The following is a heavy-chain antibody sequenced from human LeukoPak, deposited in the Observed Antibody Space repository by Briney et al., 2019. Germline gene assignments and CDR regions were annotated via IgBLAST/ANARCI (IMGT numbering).Heavy chain of an antibody. CDR1: GGSISSTSYY. D-gene: IGHD3/OR15-3a*01. V-gene: IGHV4-39*01. CDR2: ISYSGRT. Sequence: PSETLSLTCTVSGGSISSTSYYWGWIRQPPGQGLEWIGSISYSGRTFYNPSLKSRVTISVDTSKNQFSLNLTYVTAADTALYFCGRRGAGLNWFDPWGQGTLVTVSS. J-gene: IGHJ5*02. CDR3: GRRGAGLNWFDP.